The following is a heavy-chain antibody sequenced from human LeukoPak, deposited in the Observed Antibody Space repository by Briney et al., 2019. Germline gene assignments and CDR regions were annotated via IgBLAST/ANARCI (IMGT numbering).Heavy chain of an antibody. CDR2: ISATGDST. Sequence: QPGGSLRLSCAASKFTFSSFAMSWVRQAPGKGLEWVSGISATGDSTYYTDSVKGRFTISRDNSKNTLYLQMNSLRAEDTAVYYCANGNGQRFLEWPHEVHFDYWGQGTLVTVSS. D-gene: IGHD3-3*01. J-gene: IGHJ4*02. CDR1: KFTFSSFA. CDR3: ANGNGQRFLEWPHEVHFDY. V-gene: IGHV3-23*01.